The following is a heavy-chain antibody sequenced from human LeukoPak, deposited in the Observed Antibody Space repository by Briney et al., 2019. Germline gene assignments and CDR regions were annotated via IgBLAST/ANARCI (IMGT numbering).Heavy chain of an antibody. D-gene: IGHD1-26*01. J-gene: IGHJ5*02. CDR1: GFTFSSYS. V-gene: IGHV3-48*01. CDR2: ISSSSSTI. Sequence: GGSLRLSCAASGFTFSSYSMSWVRQAPGKRLEWVSYISSSSSTIYYADSVKGRFTISRDNAKNSLYLQMNSLRAEDTAVYYCARDRSIVGAWFDPWGQGTLVTVSS. CDR3: ARDRSIVGAWFDP.